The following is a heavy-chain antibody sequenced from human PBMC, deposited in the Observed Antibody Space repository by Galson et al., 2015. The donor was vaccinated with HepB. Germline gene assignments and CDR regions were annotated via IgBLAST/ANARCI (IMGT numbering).Heavy chain of an antibody. CDR1: GFTFSSYG. V-gene: IGHV3-30*18. Sequence: SLRLSCAASGFTFSSYGMHWVRQAPGKGLEWVAVISYDGSNKYYADSVKGRFTISRDNSKNTLYLQMNSLRAEDTAVYYCAKELAYCGGDCFVWSPMGVYYYYGMDVWGQGTTVTVS. J-gene: IGHJ6*02. D-gene: IGHD2-21*02. CDR2: ISYDGSNK. CDR3: AKELAYCGGDCFVWSPMGVYYYYGMDV.